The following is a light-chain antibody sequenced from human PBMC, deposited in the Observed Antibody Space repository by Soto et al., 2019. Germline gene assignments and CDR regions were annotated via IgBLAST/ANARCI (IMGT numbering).Light chain of an antibody. CDR3: RQYNSWPPIT. V-gene: IGKV3-15*01. CDR2: RAS. Sequence: EMGLTQSPATLSLSPGERATLSCRASQSVSSNLAWYQQRPGQAPRLFIFRASSRAAGVPARFSASGSGTEFTLTIRSLQSEDFAVYYCRQYNSWPPITFGQGTRREIK. J-gene: IGKJ5*01. CDR1: QSVSSN.